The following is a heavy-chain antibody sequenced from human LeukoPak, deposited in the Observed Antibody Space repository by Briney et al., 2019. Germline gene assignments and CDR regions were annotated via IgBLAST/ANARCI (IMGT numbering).Heavy chain of an antibody. CDR2: IYYSGST. Sequence: NSSETLSLTCTVSGGSISSSSYYWGWIRQPPGKGLEWIGSIYYSGSTYYNPSLKSRVTISVDTSKNQFSLKLSSVTAADTAVYYCARSADISFDPWGQGTLVTVSS. CDR3: ARSADISFDP. CDR1: GGSISSSSYY. J-gene: IGHJ5*02. V-gene: IGHV4-39*07. D-gene: IGHD3-9*01.